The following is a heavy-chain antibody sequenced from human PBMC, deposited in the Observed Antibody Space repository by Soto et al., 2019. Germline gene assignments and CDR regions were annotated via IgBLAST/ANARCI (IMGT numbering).Heavy chain of an antibody. CDR1: GGSISSSSYY. V-gene: IGHV4-39*01. J-gene: IGHJ4*02. D-gene: IGHD6-19*01. CDR3: ASISQSGWYLVDY. CDR2: IYYSGST. Sequence: PSDTLSLTCTVSGGSISSSSYYWGWIRQPPGKGLEWIGSIYYSGSTYYNPSLKSRVTISVDTSKNQFSLKLSSVTAADTAVYYCASISQSGWYLVDYWGQGTLVNVSS.